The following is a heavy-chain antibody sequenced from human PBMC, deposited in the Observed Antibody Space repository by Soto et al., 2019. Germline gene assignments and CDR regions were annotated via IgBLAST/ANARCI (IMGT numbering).Heavy chain of an antibody. J-gene: IGHJ4*02. CDR2: VSASGLNT. Sequence: RGSLSLSCAPDRFSVRTSHISWVRQAPRPGLAWVSIVSASGLNTDYPDCAKAWFYISRANPKHPESLHMNSQTPDHTALIYCAKDRPRRTSGYFFEYWGQGTPVTVSA. CDR3: AKDRPRRTSGYFFEY. CDR1: RFSVRTSH. D-gene: IGHD1-1*01. V-gene: IGHV3-23*01.